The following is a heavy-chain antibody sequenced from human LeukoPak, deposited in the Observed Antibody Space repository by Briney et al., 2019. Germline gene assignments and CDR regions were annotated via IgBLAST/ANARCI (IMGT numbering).Heavy chain of an antibody. D-gene: IGHD3-22*01. J-gene: IGHJ1*01. CDR2: INHSGST. V-gene: IGHV4-34*01. Sequence: SETLSLTCAFYGGSFSGYYWSWIRQSPGKGLEWIGEINHSGSTNFNPSLKSRVTISLDTSKNQFSLTLSSLTAADTAVYYCAREAYYYDSTELGHFQHWGQGTLVTVSS. CDR3: AREAYYYDSTELGHFQH. CDR1: GGSFSGYY.